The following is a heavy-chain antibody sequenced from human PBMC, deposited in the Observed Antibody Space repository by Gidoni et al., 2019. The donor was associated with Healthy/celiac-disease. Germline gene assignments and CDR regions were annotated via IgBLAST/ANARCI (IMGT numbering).Heavy chain of an antibody. D-gene: IGHD6-13*01. J-gene: IGHJ4*02. V-gene: IGHV4-39*01. CDR3: VTRGGSSSWYYFDY. Sequence: QLQLQESCPGLVKPSETLSLTCTVSGGSISSSSYYWGWIRQPPGKGLEWIGSIYYSGSTYYNPSLKSRVTISVDTSKNQFSLKLSSVTAADTAVYYCVTRGGSSSWYYFDYWGQGTLVTVSS. CDR2: IYYSGST. CDR1: GGSISSSSYY.